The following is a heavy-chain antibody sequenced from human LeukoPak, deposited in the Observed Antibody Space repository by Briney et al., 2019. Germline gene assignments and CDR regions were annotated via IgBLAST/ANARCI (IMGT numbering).Heavy chain of an antibody. D-gene: IGHD5-18*01. J-gene: IGHJ4*02. Sequence: ASVKVSCKASGYTFTSYGISWVRQAPGQGPEWMGWISAYNGNTNYAQKLQGRVTMTTDTSTSTAYMELRSLRSDDTAVYYCARVTRIQLCPAIDYWGQGTLVTVSS. CDR2: ISAYNGNT. V-gene: IGHV1-18*04. CDR1: GYTFTSYG. CDR3: ARVTRIQLCPAIDY.